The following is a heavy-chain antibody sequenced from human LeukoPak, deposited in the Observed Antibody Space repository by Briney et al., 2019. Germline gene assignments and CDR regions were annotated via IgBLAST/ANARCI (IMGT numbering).Heavy chain of an antibody. V-gene: IGHV1-46*01. Sequence: ASVKVSCKASGYTFTSDYMHWVRQAPGQGLEWMGIINPSGGSTSYAQKFQGRVTMTRDTSTSTVYMELSSLRAEDTAVYYCARVKPNYYDSSAYGTFDIWGQGTMVTVSS. CDR1: GYTFTSDY. J-gene: IGHJ3*02. D-gene: IGHD3-22*01. CDR3: ARVKPNYYDSSAYGTFDI. CDR2: INPSGGST.